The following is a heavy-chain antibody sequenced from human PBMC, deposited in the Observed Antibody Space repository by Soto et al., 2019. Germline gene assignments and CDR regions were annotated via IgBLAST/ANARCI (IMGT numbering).Heavy chain of an antibody. J-gene: IGHJ4*02. D-gene: IGHD6-13*01. CDR3: ARVSSSWRFDY. CDR2: ISTSSGNT. Sequence: GASVKVSCKASGYPFTTYGVSWVRQAPGQGLEWMGWISTSSGNTKYAQNLQGRVAMTTDTSTTTAYMELRSLRSDDTAVYYCARVSSSWRFDYWGQGTLVTVSS. CDR1: GYPFTTYG. V-gene: IGHV1-18*01.